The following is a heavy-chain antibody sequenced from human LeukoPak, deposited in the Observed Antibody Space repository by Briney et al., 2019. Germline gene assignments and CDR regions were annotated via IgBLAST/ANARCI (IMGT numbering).Heavy chain of an antibody. J-gene: IGHJ3*02. CDR1: GFTFSSYG. Sequence: SGGSLRLSCAASGFTFSSYGMHRVRQAPGKGLEWVAVISHDGNVKVYADSVKGRFTISRDDSERTVYLHVDSLRTDDTAIFYCAREGDSSGQAGAFNIWGQGTMVTVSS. V-gene: IGHV3-30*03. D-gene: IGHD3-22*01. CDR3: AREGDSSGQAGAFNI. CDR2: ISHDGNVK.